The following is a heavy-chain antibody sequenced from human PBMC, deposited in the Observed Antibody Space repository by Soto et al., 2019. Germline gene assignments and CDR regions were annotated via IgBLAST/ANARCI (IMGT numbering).Heavy chain of an antibody. D-gene: IGHD2-2*01. J-gene: IGHJ4*02. CDR1: GGSISSTSYY. V-gene: IGHV4-39*01. CDR3: ARPVYQLPSLPYYFEY. CDR2: IYYSGST. Sequence: PSETLSLTCTVSGGSISSTSYYWGWIRQPPGKGLEWIGNIYYSGSTYYNPSLKSRVTISVDTSKTQFSLKLSSVTAADTAVYYCARPVYQLPSLPYYFEYWGQGALVTVTS.